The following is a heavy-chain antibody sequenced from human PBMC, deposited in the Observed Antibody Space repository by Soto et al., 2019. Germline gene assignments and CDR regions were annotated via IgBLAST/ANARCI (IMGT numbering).Heavy chain of an antibody. J-gene: IGHJ4*02. Sequence: SETLSLTCSVSGVSTSNHYWTWIRKPPGQGPEWIGCIYYRGTTNYNASFNSRVTISLDTSKNQFSLRLTSVTTADTAVYYCARGGGSPYHDHEFDYWGQGILVTVSS. D-gene: IGHD2-2*01. CDR3: ARGGGSPYHDHEFDY. CDR2: IYYRGTT. CDR1: GVSTSNHY. V-gene: IGHV4-59*11.